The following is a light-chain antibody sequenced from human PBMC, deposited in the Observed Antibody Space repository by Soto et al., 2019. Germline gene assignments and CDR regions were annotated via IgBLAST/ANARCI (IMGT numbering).Light chain of an antibody. CDR2: WAS. Sequence: DIVLTQSPDSLAVSLGERATINCKSSQSLLYSSKNKNYLAWYQQKPGRPPNLLIYWASTRESGVPDRFSGSGSGTGFTLTISSLQAEDVAVYYCQQYYSTPFTFGPGTKVDIK. V-gene: IGKV4-1*01. J-gene: IGKJ3*01. CDR3: QQYYSTPFT. CDR1: QSLLYSSKNKNY.